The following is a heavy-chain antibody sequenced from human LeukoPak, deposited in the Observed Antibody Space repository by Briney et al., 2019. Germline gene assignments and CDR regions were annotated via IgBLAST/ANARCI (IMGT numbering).Heavy chain of an antibody. J-gene: IGHJ4*02. CDR2: INPTGGST. Sequence: ASVKVSCKASGYTLIDHYMHWVRQAPGQGLEWMGIINPTGGSTRYAQKFQGRVTMTRDSSTSTVYMELSSLRSEDTAVYYCARKAGGSYRLDYWGQGTLVTVSS. CDR3: ARKAGGSYRLDY. V-gene: IGHV1-46*01. CDR1: GYTLIDHY. D-gene: IGHD1-26*01.